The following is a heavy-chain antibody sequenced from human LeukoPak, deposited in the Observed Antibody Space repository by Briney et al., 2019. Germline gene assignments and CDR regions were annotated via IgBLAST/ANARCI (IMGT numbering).Heavy chain of an antibody. CDR1: GFTFSSYE. J-gene: IGHJ1*01. CDR3: ARGSYDSSGYYSHH. V-gene: IGHV3-48*03. CDR2: ISSSGSTI. D-gene: IGHD3-22*01. Sequence: GGSLRLSCAASGFTFSSYEMNWVRQAPGKGLEWVSYISSSGSTIYYADSVKGRFTISRDNAKNSLYQKMNSLRAEDTAVYYCARGSYDSSGYYSHHWGQGTLVTVSS.